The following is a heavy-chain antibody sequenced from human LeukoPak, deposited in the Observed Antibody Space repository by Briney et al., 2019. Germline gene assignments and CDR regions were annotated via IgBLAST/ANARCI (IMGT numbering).Heavy chain of an antibody. CDR1: GFTFSSYW. CDR2: IKQDGSER. Sequence: GGSLRLSCAASGFTFSSYWMSWVRQAPGKGPEWVANIKQDGSERYYVDSVKGRFTISRDNAKNSLYLQMNSLRAEDTAVYYCARALVVVPAALDAFDIWGQGTMVTVSS. D-gene: IGHD2-2*01. J-gene: IGHJ3*02. V-gene: IGHV3-7*01. CDR3: ARALVVVPAALDAFDI.